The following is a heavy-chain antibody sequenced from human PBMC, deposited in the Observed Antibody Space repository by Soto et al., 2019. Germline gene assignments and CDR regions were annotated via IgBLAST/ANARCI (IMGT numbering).Heavy chain of an antibody. V-gene: IGHV6-1*01. CDR2: TYYRSKWYN. D-gene: IGHD3-3*01. CDR3: GRAPQGDDFWTGDHTSTAFDY. CDR1: WDSVSSNSAA. J-gene: IGHJ4*02. Sequence: SQTLSLTCAISWDSVSSNSAAWNWIRQSPSRGLEWLGRTYYRSKWYNDYAVSVKSRITINPDTSKNQFSLQLNSVTHEDTAVYGWGRAPQGDDFWTGDHTSTAFDYWGQGTLVTVFS.